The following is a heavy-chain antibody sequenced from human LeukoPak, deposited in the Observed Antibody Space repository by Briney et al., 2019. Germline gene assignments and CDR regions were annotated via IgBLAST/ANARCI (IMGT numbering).Heavy chain of an antibody. CDR2: ITASGTAM. Sequence: GGSLRLSCAASGFTFSSYSMNWVRQAPGKGLEWVSHITASGTAMFYADSVKGRFTISRDNSKNTLYLQMNSLRAEDTAVYYCARDAELYYDFWSGYYKGTNWFDPWGQGTLVTVSS. V-gene: IGHV3-48*01. CDR3: ARDAELYYDFWSGYYKGTNWFDP. J-gene: IGHJ5*02. CDR1: GFTFSSYS. D-gene: IGHD3-3*01.